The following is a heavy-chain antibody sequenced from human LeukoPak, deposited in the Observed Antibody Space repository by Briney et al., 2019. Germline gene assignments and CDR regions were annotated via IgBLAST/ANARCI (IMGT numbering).Heavy chain of an antibody. D-gene: IGHD3-3*01. J-gene: IGHJ4*02. V-gene: IGHV4-39*01. CDR3: ARPADGSIFGGRGDYFDY. CDR2: INYSGST. Sequence: PSETLSLTCTVSGGSISSSSNYWGWIRQPPGKGLEWIGSINYSGSTYYNPSLKSRVTISVDTSKNQFSLKLSSVTAADTAVYYCARPADGSIFGGRGDYFDYWGQGTLVTVSS. CDR1: GGSISSSSNY.